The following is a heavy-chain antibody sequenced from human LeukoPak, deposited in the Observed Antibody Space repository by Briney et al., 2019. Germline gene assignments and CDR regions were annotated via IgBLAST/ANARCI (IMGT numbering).Heavy chain of an antibody. V-gene: IGHV3-48*01. CDR1: GFIFSSYS. D-gene: IGHD6-13*01. CDR3: ARGQQLVLGAFDI. J-gene: IGHJ3*02. CDR2: ISSSSGTI. Sequence: GGSLRLSCVGSGFIFSSYSMNWVRQAPGKGLEWISYISSSSGTIYYADSVKGRFTISRDNSKNTLYLQMNSLRVEDTAVYYCARGQQLVLGAFDIWGQGTMVTVSS.